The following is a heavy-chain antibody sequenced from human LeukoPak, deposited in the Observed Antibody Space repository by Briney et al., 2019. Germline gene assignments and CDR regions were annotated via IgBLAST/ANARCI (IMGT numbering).Heavy chain of an antibody. V-gene: IGHV3-7*01. CDR2: IKEDRSEQ. CDR1: GFTFSSYW. CDR3: VRDSYSRDLDY. J-gene: IGHJ4*02. Sequence: PGGSLRLSCAASGFTFSSYWMSWVRQAPGKGLEWVANIKEDRSEQYYVDSLKGRFTISRDNAKNSLYLQMNSLRAEDTAVYYCVRDSYSRDLDYWGQGTLVTVSS. D-gene: IGHD3-22*01.